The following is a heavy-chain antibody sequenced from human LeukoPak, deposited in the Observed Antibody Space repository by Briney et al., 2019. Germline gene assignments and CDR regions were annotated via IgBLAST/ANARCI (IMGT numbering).Heavy chain of an antibody. CDR3: ARDPNRDAFDI. D-gene: IGHD2/OR15-2a*01. V-gene: IGHV3-7*01. CDR1: GFTFISYW. Sequence: PGGSLRLSCAASGFTFISYWMSWARQAPGKGLEWVANIKQDGSEKYYVDSVKGRFTISRDNAKNSLYLQMNSLRAEDTAVYYCARDPNRDAFDIWGQGTMVTVSS. J-gene: IGHJ3*02. CDR2: IKQDGSEK.